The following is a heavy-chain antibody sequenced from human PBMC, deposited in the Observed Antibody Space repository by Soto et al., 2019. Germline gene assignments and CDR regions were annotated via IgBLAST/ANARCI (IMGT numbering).Heavy chain of an antibody. J-gene: IGHJ5*02. CDR1: GYTFTSYG. V-gene: IGHV1-18*01. CDR2: ISAYNGNT. CDR3: ARVVGTLGPWFDP. Sequence: QVQLVQSGGEVKKPGASVKVSCKASGYTFTSYGISWLRQAPGQGLEWMGRISAYNGNTIYAQKLQGRVTLTTDTSPSTAYMELRSLRSDDTAVYYCARVVGTLGPWFDPWGQGTLVTVSS. D-gene: IGHD1-26*01.